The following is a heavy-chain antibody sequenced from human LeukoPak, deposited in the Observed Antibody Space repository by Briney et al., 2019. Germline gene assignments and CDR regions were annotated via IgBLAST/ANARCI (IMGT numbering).Heavy chain of an antibody. CDR2: ISGSGGST. CDR3: AKGVFIVVVPAALDAFDI. D-gene: IGHD2-2*01. CDR1: GFTCSSYA. J-gene: IGHJ3*02. Sequence: GGSLRLSCAASGFTCSSYAMSWVRQAPGKGLEWVSAISGSGGSTYYADSVKGRFTISRDNSKNTLYLQMNSLRAEDTAVYYCAKGVFIVVVPAALDAFDIWGQGTMVTVSS. V-gene: IGHV3-23*01.